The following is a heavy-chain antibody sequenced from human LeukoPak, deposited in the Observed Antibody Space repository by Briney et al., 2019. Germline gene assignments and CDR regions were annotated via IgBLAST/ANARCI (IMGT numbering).Heavy chain of an antibody. CDR3: AKDPGQAMAGYFDY. J-gene: IGHJ4*02. D-gene: IGHD6-19*01. CDR2: ISGSGGST. V-gene: IGHV3-23*01. Sequence: PGGSLRLACAASGFTFSSYAMSWVRQAPGKGLEWVSAISGSGGSTYYADSVKGRFTISRDNSKNTLYLQMNSLRAEDTAVYYCAKDPGQAMAGYFDYWGQGTLVTVSS. CDR1: GFTFSSYA.